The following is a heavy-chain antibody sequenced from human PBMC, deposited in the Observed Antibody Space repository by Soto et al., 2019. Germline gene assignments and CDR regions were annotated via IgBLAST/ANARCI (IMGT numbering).Heavy chain of an antibody. CDR3: ASIHDFWRAFDI. D-gene: IGHD3-3*01. V-gene: IGHV3-33*08. CDR1: GFTFSSYS. CDR2: IWYDGSNK. Sequence: VQLVESGGGLVQPGGSLRLSCAASGFTFSSYSMNWVRQAPGKGLEWVAVIWYDGSNKYYADSVKGRFTISRDNSKNTLYLQMNSLRAEDTAVYYCASIHDFWRAFDIWGQGTMVTVSS. J-gene: IGHJ3*02.